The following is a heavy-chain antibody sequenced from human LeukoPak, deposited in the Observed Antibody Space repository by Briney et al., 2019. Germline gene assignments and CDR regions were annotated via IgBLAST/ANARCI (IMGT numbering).Heavy chain of an antibody. J-gene: IGHJ4*02. D-gene: IGHD6-13*01. CDR2: ISSSGSTI. CDR3: ASWAGTAAGFSGPFDY. V-gene: IGHV3-48*03. Sequence: GGSLRLSCAASGFTFSSYEMNWVRQAPGKGLEWVSYISSSGSTIYYADSVKGRFTISRDNARNSVFLQMASLRAEDTGVYYCASWAGTAAGFSGPFDYWGLGTLVTVSS. CDR1: GFTFSSYE.